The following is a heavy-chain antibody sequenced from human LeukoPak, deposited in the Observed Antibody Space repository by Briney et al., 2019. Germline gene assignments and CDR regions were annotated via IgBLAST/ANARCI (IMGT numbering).Heavy chain of an antibody. D-gene: IGHD3-10*01. V-gene: IGHV3-21*01. CDR3: ARTPGERDYYYYYMDV. Sequence: GGSLRLSCAASGFTFSSYSMNWVRQAPGKGLEWVSSISSSSSYIYYADSVKGRFTISRDNAKNSLYLQMNSLRAEDTAVYYCARTPGERDYYYYYMDVWGKGTTVTVSS. CDR1: GFTFSSYS. J-gene: IGHJ6*03. CDR2: ISSSSSYI.